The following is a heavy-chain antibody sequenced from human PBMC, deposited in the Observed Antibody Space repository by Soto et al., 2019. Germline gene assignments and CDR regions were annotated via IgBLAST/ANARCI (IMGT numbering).Heavy chain of an antibody. CDR1: GFTFSSYA. V-gene: IGHV3-23*01. Sequence: GGSLRLSCAASGFTFSSYAMSWVRQAPEKGLEWVSAISGSGGSTYYADSVKGRFTISRDNSKNTLYLQMNSLRAEDTAVYYCAKDTPKLELWVGGAFDSWGQGTRVTVAS. D-gene: IGHD1-7*01. CDR3: AKDTPKLELWVGGAFDS. CDR2: ISGSGGST. J-gene: IGHJ3*02.